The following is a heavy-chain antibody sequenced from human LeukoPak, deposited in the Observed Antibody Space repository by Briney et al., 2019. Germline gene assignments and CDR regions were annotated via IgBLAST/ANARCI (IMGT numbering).Heavy chain of an antibody. J-gene: IGHJ5*02. D-gene: IGHD6-6*01. CDR2: INSDGSST. CDR1: GFTFSSYW. CDR3: AREGAARRGWFDP. V-gene: IGHV3-74*01. Sequence: GGSMRLACVASGFTFSSYWMHWVRQAPGKWLVWVSRINSDGSSTSYADSVKGRFTISRDNAKNTMYLQMNSLRAEDTAVYYCAREGAARRGWFDPWGQGTLVTVSS.